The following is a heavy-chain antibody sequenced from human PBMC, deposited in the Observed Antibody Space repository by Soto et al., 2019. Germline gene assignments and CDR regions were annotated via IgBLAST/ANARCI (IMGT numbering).Heavy chain of an antibody. D-gene: IGHD2-2*01. J-gene: IGHJ4*02. CDR3: ARSGQLDS. Sequence: VELLQSGGGLVQPGGSLRLSCAASGFTFSSYGMSWVRQAPGRGLEWVSIINDKGDKTHYEDSVKGRFTISRDNSEKSAYLQLNSLRAEDTAVYYCARSGQLDSWGQGTLVTVS. V-gene: IGHV3-23*01. CDR1: GFTFSSYG. CDR2: INDKGDKT.